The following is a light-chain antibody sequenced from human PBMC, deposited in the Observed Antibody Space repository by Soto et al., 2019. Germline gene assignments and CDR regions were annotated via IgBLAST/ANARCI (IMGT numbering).Light chain of an antibody. Sequence: EIVLTQSPGTLSLSPGERATLSYRASQTINSRDLAWYQQRPGQAPRLLLYGASSRATGIPDRFTGSGSGTEFTLTISSLQSEDFAVYYCQQYNNWPWTFGQGTKVDIK. CDR3: QQYNNWPWT. V-gene: IGKV3D-15*01. J-gene: IGKJ1*01. CDR2: GAS. CDR1: QTINSRD.